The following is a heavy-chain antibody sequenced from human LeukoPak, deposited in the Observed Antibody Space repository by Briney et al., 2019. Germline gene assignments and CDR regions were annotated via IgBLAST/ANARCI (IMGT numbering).Heavy chain of an antibody. Sequence: GGPLRLSCAAAEFTLSNHWMTWVRQAPGKGLEWVAHINQDGSEKNYVDSVKGRFTISRDNAKNSLYLQMNSLRVEDTAVYYCARGHYGLDHWGQGTLVTVSS. CDR1: EFTLSNHW. D-gene: IGHD4-17*01. J-gene: IGHJ4*02. V-gene: IGHV3-7*04. CDR3: ARGHYGLDH. CDR2: INQDGSEK.